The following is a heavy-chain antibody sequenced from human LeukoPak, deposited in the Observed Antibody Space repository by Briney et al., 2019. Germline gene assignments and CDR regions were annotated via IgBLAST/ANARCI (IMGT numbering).Heavy chain of an antibody. CDR3: ARDSSNQAFDI. CDR1: GFTFSSYS. D-gene: IGHD1-14*01. Sequence: GALRLSCAASGFTFSSYSMNWVRQAPGKGLEWVSSISSSSSYIYYADSVKGRFTISRDNAKNSLYLQMNSLRAEDTAVYYCARDSSNQAFDIWGQGTMVTVSS. V-gene: IGHV3-21*01. CDR2: ISSSSSYI. J-gene: IGHJ3*02.